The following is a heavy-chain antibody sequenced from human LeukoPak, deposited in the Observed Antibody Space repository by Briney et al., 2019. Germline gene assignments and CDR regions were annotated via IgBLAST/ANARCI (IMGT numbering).Heavy chain of an antibody. CDR3: GRGRTMVRGPVDY. Sequence: ASVKVSCKASGYAFIDYYIYWVRQAPGQGPEFMGWINPNSAYTHFAQKFQGRVTMTRDTSITTAYMDLTRLTSDDTADYFCGRGRTMVRGPVDYWGQGTLITVSS. D-gene: IGHD3-10*01. J-gene: IGHJ4*02. CDR2: INPNSAYT. V-gene: IGHV1-2*02. CDR1: GYAFIDYY.